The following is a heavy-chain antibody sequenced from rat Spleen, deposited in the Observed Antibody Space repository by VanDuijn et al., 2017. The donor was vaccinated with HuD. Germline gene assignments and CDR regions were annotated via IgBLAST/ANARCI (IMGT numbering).Heavy chain of an antibody. V-gene: IGHV5-7*01. CDR3: ARRRTGFDY. CDR1: GFTFSNYD. Sequence: EVQLVESGGGLVQPGRSLKLSCAASGFTFSNYDMAWVRQAPKKGLEWVATISYDGSSTYYRDSVKGRFTVSRDDAESTLYLQMDSLRSEDTATYYCARRRTGFDYWGQGVMVTVSS. CDR2: ISYDGSST. J-gene: IGHJ2*01.